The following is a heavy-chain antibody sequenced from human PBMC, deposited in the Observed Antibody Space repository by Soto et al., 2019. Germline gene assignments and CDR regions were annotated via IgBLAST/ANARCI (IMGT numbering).Heavy chain of an antibody. V-gene: IGHV4-34*01. D-gene: IGHD1-1*01. CDR1: GGSFSGYY. J-gene: IGHJ6*02. CDR3: ARFRTGTGSRPGAKYGMDA. Sequence: PSETLSLTCAVYGGSFSGYYWSWIRQPPGKGLEWIGEINHSGSTNYNPSLKSRVTISVDTSKNQFSLKLSSVTAADTAVYYCARFRTGTGSRPGAKYGMDAWGQGTTVTVSS. CDR2: INHSGST.